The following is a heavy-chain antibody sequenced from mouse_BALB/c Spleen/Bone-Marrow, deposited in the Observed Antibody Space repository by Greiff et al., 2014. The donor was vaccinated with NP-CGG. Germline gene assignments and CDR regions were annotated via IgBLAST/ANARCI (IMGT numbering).Heavy chain of an antibody. CDR3: AIYYYGSSGFAY. J-gene: IGHJ3*01. Sequence: EVQLQQSGAELAKPGASVKLSCTASGFNIKDTYMHWVKQRPEQGLEWIGRTDPANGNTKYDPKFQGKATITADTSSNTAYLQLSSLTSEDTAVYYCAIYYYGSSGFAYWGQGTLVTVSA. CDR2: TDPANGNT. D-gene: IGHD1-1*01. V-gene: IGHV14-3*02. CDR1: GFNIKDTY.